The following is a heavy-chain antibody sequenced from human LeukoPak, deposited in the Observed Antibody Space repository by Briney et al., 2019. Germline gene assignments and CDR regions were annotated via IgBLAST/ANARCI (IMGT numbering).Heavy chain of an antibody. CDR2: IYYSGST. CDR3: ARDRGQIAVAGRYYYGMDV. J-gene: IGHJ6*02. Sequence: SETLSLTCVVSGGSISSGGYYWSWIRQHPGKGLEWIGYIYYSGSTYYNPSLKSRVTISVDTSKNQFSLKLSSVTAADTAVYYCARDRGQIAVAGRYYYGMDVWGQGTTVTVSS. CDR1: GGSISSGGYY. D-gene: IGHD6-19*01. V-gene: IGHV4-31*11.